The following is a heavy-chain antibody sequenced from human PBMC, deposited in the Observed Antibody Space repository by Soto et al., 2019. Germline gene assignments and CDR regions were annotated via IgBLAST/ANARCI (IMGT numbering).Heavy chain of an antibody. CDR3: ARILYCNSGTIFHH. Sequence: GGSLRLSCAAAGFTVTSNYMSWVRQAAGRGLEWVSVIYAGSITFYADSVKGRFTISRDSSKNSLYLEMNSLRAEDTAVYYCARILYCNSGTIFHHCGQGTRVTVSS. D-gene: IGHD2-15*01. CDR1: GFTVTSNY. CDR2: IYAGSIT. V-gene: IGHV3-53*01. J-gene: IGHJ4*02.